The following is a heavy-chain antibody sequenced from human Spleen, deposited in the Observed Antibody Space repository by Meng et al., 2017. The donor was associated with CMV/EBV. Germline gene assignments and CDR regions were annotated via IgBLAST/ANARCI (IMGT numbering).Heavy chain of an antibody. D-gene: IGHD3-16*02. CDR3: ARVQRSSAPAAWVIDAFDI. V-gene: IGHV4-59*01. CDR2: IDYSGKT. CDR1: GASMTSYY. Sequence: SETLSLTCSVSGASMTSYYWNWIRQPPGKGLEWIGYIDYSGKTNYSPSLRSRVTASVDTSKNQFSLRLTSVTAADTAVYYCARVQRSSAPAAWVIDAFDIWGQGTTVTVSS. J-gene: IGHJ3*02.